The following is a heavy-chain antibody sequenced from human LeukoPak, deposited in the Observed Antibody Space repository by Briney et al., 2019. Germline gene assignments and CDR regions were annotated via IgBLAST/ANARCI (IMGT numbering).Heavy chain of an antibody. CDR3: AKAEGYDILTGLDY. Sequence: PGGSLRLSCAASGFTFSGSAMHWVRQAPGKGLEWVSGIGASGGSTYYADSVKGRFTISRDNSKNTLYLQMNSLRTEDTAVYYCAKAEGYDILTGLDYWGQGTLVTVSS. J-gene: IGHJ4*02. D-gene: IGHD3-9*01. V-gene: IGHV3-23*01. CDR1: GFTFSGSA. CDR2: IGASGGST.